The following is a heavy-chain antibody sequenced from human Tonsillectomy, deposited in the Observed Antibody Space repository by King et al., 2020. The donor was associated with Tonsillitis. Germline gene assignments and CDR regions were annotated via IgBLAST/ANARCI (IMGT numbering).Heavy chain of an antibody. Sequence: VQLVESGGGLVKPGGSLRLSCAASGFTFSDAWISWVRQAPGKGLEGVGRIKSKTDGETTDYIAPVRGRFAVSRADARTSLYLQMNSLQTEDTAVYYCTTTRRVTAAGTGGDFDNWGQGTQVTVSS. V-gene: IGHV3-15*01. CDR3: TTTRRVTAAGTGGDFDN. J-gene: IGHJ4*02. CDR2: IKSKTDGETT. CDR1: GFTFSDAW. D-gene: IGHD6-13*01.